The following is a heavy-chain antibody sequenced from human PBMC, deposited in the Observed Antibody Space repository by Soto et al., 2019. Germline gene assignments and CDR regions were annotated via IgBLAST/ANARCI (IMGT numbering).Heavy chain of an antibody. D-gene: IGHD6-25*01. CDR2: ISKDGGTK. CDR1: GFTFSNYA. V-gene: IGHV3-30*18. Sequence: QVQLVESGGGVVQPGRSLRLSCAASGFTFSNYAMQWVRQAPGKGLEWVAVISKDGGTKYYTESVEGRFTISRDNSENTLYRQLNSLRLEDTAVYYCAKDGAAAGTFDHWGQGALVSVSS. J-gene: IGHJ4*02. CDR3: AKDGAAAGTFDH.